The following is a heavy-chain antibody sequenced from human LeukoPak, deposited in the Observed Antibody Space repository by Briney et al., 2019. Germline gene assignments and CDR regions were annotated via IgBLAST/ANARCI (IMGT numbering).Heavy chain of an antibody. CDR3: ARAGFGVPFDY. CDR1: GFTFSNYW. D-gene: IGHD3-3*01. J-gene: IGHJ4*02. V-gene: IGHV3-7*01. Sequence: PGGSLRLSCAASGFTFSNYWMNWVRQSPGEGLEWLANIKHDGSEIYYVDSVKGRFTISRDNAKNSLFLQMSSLRAEDTALYFCARAGFGVPFDYWGQGTLVTVSS. CDR2: IKHDGSEI.